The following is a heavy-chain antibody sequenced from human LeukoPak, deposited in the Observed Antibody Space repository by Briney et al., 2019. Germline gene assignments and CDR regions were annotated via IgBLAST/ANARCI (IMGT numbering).Heavy chain of an antibody. D-gene: IGHD3-22*01. Sequence: GGSLRLSCAASGFTFSTFGMHWVRQAPGKGLEWVAIISYDGSNKFYADSVKGRFTISRDNSKNTLYLQMNSLRAEDTAVYYCAKAANYYDSSALSPAHFDYWGQGTLVTVSS. CDR2: ISYDGSNK. CDR1: GFTFSTFG. J-gene: IGHJ4*02. CDR3: AKAANYYDSSALSPAHFDY. V-gene: IGHV3-30*18.